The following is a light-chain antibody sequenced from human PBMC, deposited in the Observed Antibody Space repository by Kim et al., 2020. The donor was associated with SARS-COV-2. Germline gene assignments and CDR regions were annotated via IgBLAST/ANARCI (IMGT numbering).Light chain of an antibody. J-gene: IGKJ2*01. Sequence: SASVGDRVTITGRASENIGTWLAWYQQKPGRAPSLLIYLASTLESGVPSRFCGTGSGTEFSLSITSLQPDDFATYYCQHYSRFPYTFGQGTKLEI. CDR3: QHYSRFPYT. CDR2: LAS. V-gene: IGKV1-5*03. CDR1: ENIGTW.